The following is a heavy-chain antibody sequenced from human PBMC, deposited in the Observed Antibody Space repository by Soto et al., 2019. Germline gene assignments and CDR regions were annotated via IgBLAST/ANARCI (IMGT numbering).Heavy chain of an antibody. CDR2: INTGTGNT. V-gene: IGHV1-3*04. D-gene: IGHD1-1*01. CDR3: TRDNNGLGDY. J-gene: IGHJ4*02. Sequence: QVQLVQSGAEVKKPGASVRVSCKASGYIFTSYPMHWVRQAPGHSLEWMGWINTGTGNTKYSQNFQGRVSTSRDTSAYTAYMELSSLRSEDTAVYYCTRDNNGLGDYWGQGTLVTVSS. CDR1: GYIFTSYP.